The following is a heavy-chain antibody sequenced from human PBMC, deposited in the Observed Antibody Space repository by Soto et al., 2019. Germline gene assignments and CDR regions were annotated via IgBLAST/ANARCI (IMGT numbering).Heavy chain of an antibody. D-gene: IGHD1-7*01. CDR3: ARGPTSQLELRGAYGYYFDY. Sequence: QVQLQQWGAGLLKPSETLSLTCAVYGGSFSGYYWSWIRQPPGKGLEWIGEINHSGSTNYNPSLKSRVTISVDTSKNQFSLKLSSVTAADTAVYYCARGPTSQLELRGAYGYYFDYWGQGTLVTVSS. J-gene: IGHJ4*02. V-gene: IGHV4-34*01. CDR1: GGSFSGYY. CDR2: INHSGST.